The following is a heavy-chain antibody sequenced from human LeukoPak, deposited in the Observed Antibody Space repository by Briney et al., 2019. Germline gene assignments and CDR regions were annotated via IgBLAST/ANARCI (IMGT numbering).Heavy chain of an antibody. CDR2: IYYSGST. D-gene: IGHD6-13*01. Sequence: SETLSLTCTVSGASISSYYWSWIRQSPGKGLEWIGYIYYSGSTNYNPSLKSRVTISVDTSKNQFSLKLSSVTPEDTAVYYCARNLIPEQLVLNFWGQGTLVTVSS. J-gene: IGHJ4*02. CDR3: ARNLIPEQLVLNF. V-gene: IGHV4-59*01. CDR1: GASISSYY.